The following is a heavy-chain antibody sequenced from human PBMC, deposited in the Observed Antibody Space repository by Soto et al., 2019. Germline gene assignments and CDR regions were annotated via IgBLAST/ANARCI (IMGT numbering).Heavy chain of an antibody. CDR1: GGSFSGYY. CDR2: INHSGST. CDR3: ARGRKGGGYGRTSEIDY. Sequence: QVQLQQWGAGLLKPSETLSLTCAVYGGSFSGYYWSWIRQPPGKGLEWIGEINHSGSTNYNPSLKSRVTISVDTSKNQFSLKLSSVTAADTAVYYCARGRKGGGYGRTSEIDYWGQGTLVTVSS. V-gene: IGHV4-34*01. D-gene: IGHD5-12*01. J-gene: IGHJ4*02.